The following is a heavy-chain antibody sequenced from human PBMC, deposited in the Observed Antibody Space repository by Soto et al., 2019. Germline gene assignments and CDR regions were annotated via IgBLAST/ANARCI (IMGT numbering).Heavy chain of an antibody. CDR2: IRSKAYGGTT. CDR3: STNYYDSSGYDNWFDP. Sequence: PGGSLRLSCTASGFTFGGYAMSWFRQAPGKGLEWVGFIRSKAYGGTTEYAASVKGRFTISRDDSKSIAYLQMNSLKTEDTAVYYCSTNYYDSSGYDNWFDPWGQGTLVTVSS. J-gene: IGHJ5*02. V-gene: IGHV3-49*03. D-gene: IGHD3-22*01. CDR1: GFTFGGYA.